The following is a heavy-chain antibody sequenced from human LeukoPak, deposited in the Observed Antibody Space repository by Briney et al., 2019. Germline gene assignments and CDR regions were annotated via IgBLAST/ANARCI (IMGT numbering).Heavy chain of an antibody. D-gene: IGHD4-17*01. J-gene: IGHJ5*02. CDR2: INLNRGNT. CDR1: GYTFITYD. CDR3: ARGGDYMYNWFDP. V-gene: IGHV1-8*01. Sequence: ASVKVSCKGSGYTFITYDINWVRLAAGQGLEWMGWINLNRGNTAYAQRFQGRVTLTRDTSISTAYMELSSLRSEDTAVYYCARGGDYMYNWFDPWGQGTLVTVSS.